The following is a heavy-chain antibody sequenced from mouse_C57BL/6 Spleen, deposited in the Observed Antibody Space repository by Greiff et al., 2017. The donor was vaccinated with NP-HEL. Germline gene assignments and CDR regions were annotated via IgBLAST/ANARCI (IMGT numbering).Heavy chain of an antibody. CDR2: ISSGGDYI. D-gene: IGHD2-14*01. CDR3: TRDQGIPPSCFDD. V-gene: IGHV5-9-1*02. CDR1: GFTFSSYA. J-gene: IGHJ2*01. Sequence: EVKVVESGEGLVKPGGSLKLSCAASGFTFSSYALSWVRQTPEKRLEWVAYISSGGDYIYYADTVNGRFTISRYHARNTLYLQMSSLKSEDTAMYYGTRDQGIPPSCFDDWGEGTTLAVSS.